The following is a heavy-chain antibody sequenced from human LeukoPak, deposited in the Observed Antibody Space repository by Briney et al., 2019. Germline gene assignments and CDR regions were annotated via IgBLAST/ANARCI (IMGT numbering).Heavy chain of an antibody. V-gene: IGHV3-21*01. CDR1: GLSIGDYT. CDR2: ISSSSSYI. Sequence: PWGSLRLSCEASGLSIGDYTMHWVRQVPGKGLEWVSSISSSSSYIYYADSVKGRFTISRDNAKNSLYLQMNIPRAEDTAVYSCARASIAVGGMGYNWFDPWGQGTLVTVSS. D-gene: IGHD6-19*01. J-gene: IGHJ5*02. CDR3: ARASIAVGGMGYNWFDP.